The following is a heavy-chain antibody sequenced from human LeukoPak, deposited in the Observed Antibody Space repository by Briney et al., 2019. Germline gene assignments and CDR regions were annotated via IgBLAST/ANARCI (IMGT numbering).Heavy chain of an antibody. Sequence: GGSLRLSCAASGFTFSSYSMNWVRQAPGKGLEWVSYISSSSSTIYYADSVKGRFTISRDNAKNSLYLQMNSLRAEDTAVYYCARGATGGSYYFDYWGQGTLVTVSS. CDR2: ISSSSSTI. V-gene: IGHV3-48*04. J-gene: IGHJ4*01. D-gene: IGHD3-16*01. CDR3: ARGATGGSYYFDY. CDR1: GFTFSSYS.